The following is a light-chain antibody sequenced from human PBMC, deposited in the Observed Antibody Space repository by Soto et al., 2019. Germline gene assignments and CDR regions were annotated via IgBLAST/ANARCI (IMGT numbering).Light chain of an antibody. CDR2: EVS. Sequence: QSALTQPASVSGSPGQSITISCTGTSSDVGGYNYVSWYQQHPGKAPKLMIYEVSNRPSGVSNRFSGSKSGNTASLTISGLQAEDEADYYCSSYTSSSKYVLGNGTKVTV. V-gene: IGLV2-14*01. J-gene: IGLJ1*01. CDR3: SSYTSSSKYV. CDR1: SSDVGGYNY.